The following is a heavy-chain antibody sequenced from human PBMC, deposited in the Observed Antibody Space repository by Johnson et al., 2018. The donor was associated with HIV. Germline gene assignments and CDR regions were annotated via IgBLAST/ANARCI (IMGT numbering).Heavy chain of an antibody. CDR1: GFTVSSNY. Sequence: VQLVESGGGLIQPGGSLRLSCAASGFTVSSNYMSWVRQAPGKGLEWVSVIYSGGSTYYADSVKGRFTISRDNSRDTLSLQMNSLRVEDTALYYCARQPDNFWSSDAFDIWGQGTMVTVSS. J-gene: IGHJ3*02. CDR3: ARQPDNFWSSDAFDI. V-gene: IGHV3-66*03. D-gene: IGHD3-3*01. CDR2: IYSGGST.